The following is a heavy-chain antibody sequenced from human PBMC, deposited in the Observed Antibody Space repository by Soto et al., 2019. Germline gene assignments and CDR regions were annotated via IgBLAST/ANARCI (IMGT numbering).Heavy chain of an antibody. CDR3: ARAAPVVIRPNFDY. V-gene: IGHV1-2*02. CDR2: INPNSGGT. D-gene: IGHD3-22*01. CDR1: GYTFTGYY. Sequence: QVQLVQSGAEVKKPGASVKVSCKASGYTFTGYYMHWVRQAPGQGLEWMGWINPNSGGTNYARKFQGRVTMTRDTSISTAYMELSRLRSGDTAVYYCARAAPVVIRPNFDYWGQGTLVTVSS. J-gene: IGHJ4*02.